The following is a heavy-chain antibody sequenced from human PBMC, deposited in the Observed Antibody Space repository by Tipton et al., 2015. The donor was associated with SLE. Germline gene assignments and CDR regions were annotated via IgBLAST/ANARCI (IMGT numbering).Heavy chain of an antibody. D-gene: IGHD5/OR15-5a*01. CDR3: ARGRAVPSVFDY. CDR2: IYSSGSA. Sequence: GLVKPSETLSLNCTVSGGSITNNYWSWIRQPPGKGLEWIGYIYSSGSANYNPSLKSRVTISVDTSKNQFSLKLNSVTAADTAVYYCARGRAVPSVFDYWGQGTLVTVSS. J-gene: IGHJ4*02. V-gene: IGHV4-59*12. CDR1: GGSITNNY.